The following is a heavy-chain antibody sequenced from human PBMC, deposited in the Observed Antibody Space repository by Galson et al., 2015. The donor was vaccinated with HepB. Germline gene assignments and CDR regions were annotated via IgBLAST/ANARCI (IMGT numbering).Heavy chain of an antibody. J-gene: IGHJ4*02. CDR1: GFTFDSYA. CDR2: ISGSGEST. D-gene: IGHD5-18*01. V-gene: IGHV3-23*01. Sequence: SLRLSCAASGFTFDSYAMSWACQAPGKGLEWISLISGSGESTYDADSLRGRFTISRDNSKNTLYLQMKSLRAEDTAVYYCAKEDNRGYSTHWGQGTLVTVSS. CDR3: AKEDNRGYSTH.